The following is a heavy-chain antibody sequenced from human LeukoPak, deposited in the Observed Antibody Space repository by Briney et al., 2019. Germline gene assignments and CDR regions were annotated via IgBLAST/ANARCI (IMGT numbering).Heavy chain of an antibody. CDR3: ASAAVAGQFDY. Sequence: TGGSLRLSCAASGFTVSSNYMSWVRQAPGKGLEWVSVVYSGGSTYYADSVKGRFTISRDSSKNTLYLQMNSLRAEDTAVYYCASAAVAGQFDYWGQGTLVTVSS. CDR1: GFTVSSNY. CDR2: VYSGGST. J-gene: IGHJ4*02. V-gene: IGHV3-53*01. D-gene: IGHD6-19*01.